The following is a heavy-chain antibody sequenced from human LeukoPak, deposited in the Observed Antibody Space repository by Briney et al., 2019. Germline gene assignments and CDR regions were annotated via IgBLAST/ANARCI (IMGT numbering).Heavy chain of an antibody. V-gene: IGHV3-74*01. D-gene: IGHD2/OR15-2a*01. Sequence: GGSLRLSCAASGFTLSNSWIHWVHQAPGKGLVWVSRINSDGSTTTYADSVKGRFTISRDNAKNTLYLQMNSLRAEDTAVYYCARAARADCTSPTCHSWLAPWGQGTQVTVSS. CDR1: GFTLSNSW. CDR2: INSDGSTT. CDR3: ARAARADCTSPTCHSWLAP. J-gene: IGHJ5*02.